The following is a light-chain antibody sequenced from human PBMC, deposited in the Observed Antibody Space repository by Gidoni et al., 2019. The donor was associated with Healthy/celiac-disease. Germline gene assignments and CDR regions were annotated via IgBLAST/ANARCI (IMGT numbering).Light chain of an antibody. V-gene: IGKV3-11*01. CDR1: QSVSSY. CDR3: QQRSNWPLT. J-gene: IGKJ4*01. CDR2: DAS. Sequence: EIVLTQSPATLSLSPGESATLSCRASQSVSSYLAWYQQKPGQAPRLLIYDASNRATGIPARFSGSGSGTDFTLPISSLEPEYFAVYYCQQRSNWPLTFGGGTKVEIK.